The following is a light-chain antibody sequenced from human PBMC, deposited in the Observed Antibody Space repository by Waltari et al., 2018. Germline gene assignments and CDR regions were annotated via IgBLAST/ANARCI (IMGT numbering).Light chain of an antibody. CDR1: RNINNF. CDR2: ASS. J-gene: IGKJ2*01. CDR3: QQSYSPPRT. Sequence: IQMTQSPSSLSASVGDGVTITCRASRNINNFVNWYQQKPGRAPKILIYASSSLLAGVPTRFTGSGSGTNFSLTISSLQPDDFATYYCQQSYSPPRTFGRGTKVEIK. V-gene: IGKV1-39*01.